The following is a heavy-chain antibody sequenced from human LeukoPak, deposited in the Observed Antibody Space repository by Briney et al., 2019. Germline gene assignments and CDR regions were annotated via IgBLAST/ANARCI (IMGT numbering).Heavy chain of an antibody. D-gene: IGHD5-18*01. V-gene: IGHV4-34*01. CDR3: ARDGVVGYSSYGMDV. Sequence: SETLSLTCAVYGGSFSGYYWSWIRQPPGKGLEWIGEINHSGSTNYNPSLKSRVTISVDTSKNQFSLKLSSVTAADTAVYYCARDGVVGYSSYGMDVWGKGTTVTVSS. CDR2: INHSGST. J-gene: IGHJ6*04. CDR1: GGSFSGYY.